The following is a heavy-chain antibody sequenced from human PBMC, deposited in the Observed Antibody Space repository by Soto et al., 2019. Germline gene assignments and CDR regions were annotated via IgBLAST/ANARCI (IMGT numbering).Heavy chain of an antibody. CDR1: GGSISSSSYY. V-gene: IGHV4-39*01. J-gene: IGHJ6*02. CDR2: IYYSGST. D-gene: IGHD2-2*02. Sequence: LSLTCTVSGGSISSSSYYWGWIRQPPGKGLEWIGSIYYSGSTYYNPSLKSRVTISVDTSKNQFSLKLSSVTAADTAVYYCARARTLGYCSSTSCYTVYYGMDVWGQGTTVTVSS. CDR3: ARARTLGYCSSTSCYTVYYGMDV.